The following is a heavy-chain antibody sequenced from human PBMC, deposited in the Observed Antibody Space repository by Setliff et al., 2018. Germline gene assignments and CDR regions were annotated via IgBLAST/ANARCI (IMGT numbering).Heavy chain of an antibody. Sequence: SETLSLTCAVDRGSFSNFYLTWIRQSPGKGLEWIGEIHPTEGAKYNPSLQSRVTMSVDTSSKQHSLKLTSVTAADTAMYYSSRGQDNSKVGHDWGQGTLVTVSS. D-gene: IGHD1-20*01. CDR3: SRGQDNSKVGHD. V-gene: IGHV4-34*01. CDR2: IHPTEGA. CDR1: RGSFSNFY. J-gene: IGHJ4*02.